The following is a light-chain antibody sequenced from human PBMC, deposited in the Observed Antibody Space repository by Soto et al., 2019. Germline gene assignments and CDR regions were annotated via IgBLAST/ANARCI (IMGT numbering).Light chain of an antibody. CDR2: EVS. CDR3: ASYIRSSLYV. J-gene: IGLJ1*01. CDR1: SSDVGGYNY. V-gene: IGLV2-14*01. Sequence: QSALTQPASVSGSPGQSITISCTGTSSDVGGYNYVSWYQHHPGKAPKLMMYEVSHRPSGVSNRFSGSKSGNTASLTISWLQAEDEADYYCASYIRSSLYVFGTGTKLTVL.